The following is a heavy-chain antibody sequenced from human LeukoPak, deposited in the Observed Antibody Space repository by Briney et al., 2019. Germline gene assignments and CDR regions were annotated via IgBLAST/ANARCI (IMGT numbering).Heavy chain of an antibody. J-gene: IGHJ3*02. CDR1: GYTFTSYD. V-gene: IGHV1-8*01. CDR2: MNPNSGNT. D-gene: IGHD6-13*01. Sequence: ASVKVSCKASGYTFTSYDINWVRQATGQGLEWMGWMNPNSGNTGYAQKFQGRVTMTRNTSISTAYMELSSLRPEDTAVYYCATSSSSWRNDAFDIWGQGTMVTVSS. CDR3: ATSSSSWRNDAFDI.